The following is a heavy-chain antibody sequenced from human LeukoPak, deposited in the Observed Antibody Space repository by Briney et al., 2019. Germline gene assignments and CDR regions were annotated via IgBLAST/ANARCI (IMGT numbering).Heavy chain of an antibody. D-gene: IGHD1-26*01. CDR3: ARDSSIGSGDY. Sequence: GGSLRLSCAASGFTFSSYAMHWVRQAPGKGLKWVARYDGSNKYCADSVKGRFTVSRDNSKNTLYLQMNSLRAEDTAVYYCARDSSIGSGDYWGQGTLVTVSS. CDR1: GFTFSSYA. J-gene: IGHJ4*02. CDR2: YDGSNK. V-gene: IGHV3-30*02.